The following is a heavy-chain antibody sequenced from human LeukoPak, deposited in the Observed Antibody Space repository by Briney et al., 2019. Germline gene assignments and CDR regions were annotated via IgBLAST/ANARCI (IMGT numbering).Heavy chain of an antibody. J-gene: IGHJ4*02. Sequence: GGSLRLSCAASGFTFSSYSMNWVRQAPGKGLEWVSSISSSSSYIYYADSVKGRFTISRDNAKNSLYLQMNSLRAEDTAVYYCARDPIGYYYDSSGYYKGGFDYWGQGTLVTVSS. CDR2: ISSSSSYI. CDR1: GFTFSSYS. CDR3: ARDPIGYYYDSSGYYKGGFDY. D-gene: IGHD3-22*01. V-gene: IGHV3-21*01.